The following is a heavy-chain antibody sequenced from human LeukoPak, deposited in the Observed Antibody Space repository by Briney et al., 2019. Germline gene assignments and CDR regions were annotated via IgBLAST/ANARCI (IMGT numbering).Heavy chain of an antibody. CDR2: INPNSGGT. Sequence: ASVKVSCKASGYTFTGYYMHWVRQAPGQGLEWMGWINPNSGGTNYAQKFQGWVTMTRDTSISTAYMELSRLRSDDTAVYYCARDSGVVAARYNWFDPWGQGTLVTVSS. J-gene: IGHJ5*02. D-gene: IGHD2-15*01. CDR1: GYTFTGYY. V-gene: IGHV1-2*04. CDR3: ARDSGVVAARYNWFDP.